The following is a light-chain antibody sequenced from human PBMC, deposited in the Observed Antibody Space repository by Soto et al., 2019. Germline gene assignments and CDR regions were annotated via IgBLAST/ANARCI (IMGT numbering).Light chain of an antibody. Sequence: EIQRTQSTTSESASVRYRVTITTRASQGISTWLAWYQQKAGKAPNLLIYGASNLHSGVPSRFSGSGSGTNFTLTISSLQPEDFATYYCQQANSLPITFGQGTRLEIK. CDR2: GAS. CDR1: QGISTW. V-gene: IGKV1-12*01. CDR3: QQANSLPIT. J-gene: IGKJ5*01.